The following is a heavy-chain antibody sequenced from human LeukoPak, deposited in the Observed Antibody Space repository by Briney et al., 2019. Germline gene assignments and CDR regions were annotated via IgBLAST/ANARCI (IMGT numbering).Heavy chain of an antibody. CDR2: ISSSGSTI. D-gene: IGHD3-16*02. CDR3: AKDKGEYVWGTYRPGY. V-gene: IGHV3-48*03. Sequence: GGSLRLSCAASGFTFSSCEMNWVRQAPGKGLEWVSYISSSGSTIYYADSVKGRFTISRDNSKNTLYLQMNSLRREDTAVYYCAKDKGEYVWGTYRPGYWGQGTLVTVSS. J-gene: IGHJ4*02. CDR1: GFTFSSCE.